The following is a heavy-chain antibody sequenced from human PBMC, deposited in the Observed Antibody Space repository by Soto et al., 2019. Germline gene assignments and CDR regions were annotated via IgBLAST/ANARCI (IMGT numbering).Heavy chain of an antibody. CDR1: GFSFRNYA. D-gene: IGHD3-3*01. J-gene: IGHJ6*02. Sequence: QLVESGGGSLQPGGSLRLSCAASGFSFRNYAMTWVRQSPGKGLEWVSLISGGGGSTDYADSVKGRFSISRDNSQNRLYLQMNGLRGEDTALYYCAKLKGGLGRFYGMDAWGQGTMVIVSS. V-gene: IGHV3-23*04. CDR3: AKLKGGLGRFYGMDA. CDR2: ISGGGGST.